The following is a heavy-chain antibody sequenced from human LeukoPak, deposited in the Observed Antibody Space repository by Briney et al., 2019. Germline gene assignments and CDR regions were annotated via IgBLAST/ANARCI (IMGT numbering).Heavy chain of an antibody. J-gene: IGHJ6*02. CDR2: IWYDGTNK. D-gene: IGHD1-20*01. V-gene: IGHV3-33*01. CDR3: AREAVTGGMDV. CDR1: GFTFSSYG. Sequence: GGSLRLSCTASGFTFSSYGMHWVRQAPGKGLEWVAVIWYDGTNKYYADSVKGRFTVSRDNSKNTLYLQMNSLRAEDTAVYYCAREAVTGGMDVWGQGTTVTVSS.